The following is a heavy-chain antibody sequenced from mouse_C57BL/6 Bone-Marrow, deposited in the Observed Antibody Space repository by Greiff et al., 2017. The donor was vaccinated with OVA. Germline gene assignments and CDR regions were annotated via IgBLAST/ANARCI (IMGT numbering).Heavy chain of an antibody. J-gene: IGHJ4*01. Sequence: QVQLQQPGAELVRPGTSVKLSCKASGYTFTSYWMHWVKQRPGQGLAWIGVLDPSDSYTNYNQKFKGKATLTVDTSSSTAYMQLSSLTSEDSAVYYCAIWDDYDLYYAMDYWGQGTSVTVSS. CDR2: LDPSDSYT. CDR1: GYTFTSYW. CDR3: AIWDDYDLYYAMDY. V-gene: IGHV1-59*01. D-gene: IGHD2-4*01.